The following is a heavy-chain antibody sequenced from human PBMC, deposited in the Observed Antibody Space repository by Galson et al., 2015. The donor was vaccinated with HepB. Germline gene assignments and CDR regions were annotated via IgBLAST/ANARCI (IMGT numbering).Heavy chain of an antibody. J-gene: IGHJ2*01. V-gene: IGHV4-61*02. CDR1: GGSISSSSYH. CDR2: IYTSGST. CDR3: ARELAREDSRWYFDL. Sequence: TLSLTCTVSGGSISSSSYHWGWVRQPPGKGLEWIGSIYTSGSTNYNPSLKSRVTMSVDTSKNQFSLKLSSVTAADTAVYYCARELAREDSRWYFDLWGRGTLVTVSS.